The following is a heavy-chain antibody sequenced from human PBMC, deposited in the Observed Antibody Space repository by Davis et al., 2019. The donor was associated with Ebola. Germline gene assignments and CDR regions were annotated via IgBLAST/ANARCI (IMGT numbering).Heavy chain of an antibody. D-gene: IGHD2-2*01. V-gene: IGHV3-23*01. CDR1: GFTVSSNY. CDR3: AKVEGIVVVPAAIRSYYGMDV. Sequence: GESLKISCAASGFTVSSNYMSWVRQAPGKGLEWVSTISGSGGSTYYADSVKGRFTISRDNSKNTLYLQINSLRAEDTAVYYCAKVEGIVVVPAAIRSYYGMDVWGQGTTVTVSS. CDR2: ISGSGGST. J-gene: IGHJ6*02.